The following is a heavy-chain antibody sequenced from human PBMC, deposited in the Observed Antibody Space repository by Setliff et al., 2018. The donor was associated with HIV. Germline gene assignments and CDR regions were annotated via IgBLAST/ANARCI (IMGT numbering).Heavy chain of an antibody. CDR2: IIPIFGTA. J-gene: IGHJ6*03. CDR3: ARGEKRFLEWLPLDYYYYYYMDV. Sequence: SVKVSCKASGGTFSGYAISWVRQAPGQGLELMGGIIPIFGTANYAQKFQGRVTITADESTSTAYMELSSLRSEDAAVYYCARGEKRFLEWLPLDYYYYYYMDVWGKGITVTVSS. CDR1: GGTFSGYA. D-gene: IGHD3-3*01. V-gene: IGHV1-69*13.